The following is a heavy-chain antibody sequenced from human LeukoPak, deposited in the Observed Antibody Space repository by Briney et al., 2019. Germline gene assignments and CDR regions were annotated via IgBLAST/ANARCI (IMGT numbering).Heavy chain of an antibody. J-gene: IGHJ4*02. CDR3: ARRMDNDC. V-gene: IGHV3-48*04. CDR2: ISDSGSAI. CDR1: GFIFSNYG. Sequence: GGSLRLSCAASGFIFSNYGMHWVRQAPGKGLEWVAFISDSGSAIYYADSVRGRFTVSRDNAKNSLYLQMNSLRAEDTAVYYCARRMDNDCWGQGTLVTVSS. D-gene: IGHD2-8*01.